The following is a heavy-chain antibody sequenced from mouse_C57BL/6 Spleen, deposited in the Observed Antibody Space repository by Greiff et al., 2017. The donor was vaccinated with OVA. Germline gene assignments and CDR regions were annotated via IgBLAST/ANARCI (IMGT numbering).Heavy chain of an antibody. Sequence: QVQLQQSGPELVKPGASVKISCKASGYSFTSYYIHWVKQRPGQGLEWIGWIYPGSGNTKYNEKFKGKATLTADTSSSTAYMQLSSLTSEDSAVYYCARKAVVATVYWYFDVWGTGTTVTVSS. V-gene: IGHV1-66*01. CDR2: IYPGSGNT. CDR3: ARKAVVATVYWYFDV. CDR1: GYSFTSYY. D-gene: IGHD1-1*01. J-gene: IGHJ1*03.